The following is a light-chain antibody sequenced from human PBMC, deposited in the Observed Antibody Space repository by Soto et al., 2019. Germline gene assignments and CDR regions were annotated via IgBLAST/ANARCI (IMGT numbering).Light chain of an antibody. J-gene: IGKJ2*01. CDR2: GAS. V-gene: IGKV3-20*01. Sequence: EIVLTQSPGTLSLSPGERATLSCRASQSVSSSYLAWYQLKPGQAPRLLVYGASSRATGIPDRFSGSGSGTDFTLTISRLEPEDFAVYYCQQYGSSPYTFGQGTKLEIK. CDR1: QSVSSSY. CDR3: QQYGSSPYT.